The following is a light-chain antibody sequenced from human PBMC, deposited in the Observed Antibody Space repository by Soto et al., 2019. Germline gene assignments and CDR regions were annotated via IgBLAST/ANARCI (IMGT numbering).Light chain of an antibody. J-gene: IGKJ2*01. CDR2: GAS. V-gene: IGKV3-20*01. Sequence: EIVLTQSPGTLSLSPGERATLSCRASQSVSSSYLAWYQLKPGQAPRLLVYGASSRATGIPDRFSGSGSGTDFTLTISRLEPEDFAVYYCQQYGSSPYTFGQGTKLEIK. CDR1: QSVSSSY. CDR3: QQYGSSPYT.